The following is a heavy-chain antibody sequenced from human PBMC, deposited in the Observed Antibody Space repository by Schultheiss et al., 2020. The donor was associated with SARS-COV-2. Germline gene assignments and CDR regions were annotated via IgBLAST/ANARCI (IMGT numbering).Heavy chain of an antibody. CDR2: ISGSGRNT. D-gene: IGHD1-26*01. V-gene: IGHV3-21*04. CDR3: ARSTGGSYPEYDY. J-gene: IGHJ4*02. Sequence: ESLKISCAASGFTFSSYWMHWVRQAPGKGLEWVSAISGSGRNTDYADSVKGRFTISRDNAKNSLYLQMNSLRAEDTAVYYCARSTGGSYPEYDYWGQGTLVTVSS. CDR1: GFTFSSYW.